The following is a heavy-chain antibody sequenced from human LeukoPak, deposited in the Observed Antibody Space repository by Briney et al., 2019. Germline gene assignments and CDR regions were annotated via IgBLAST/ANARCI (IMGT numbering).Heavy chain of an antibody. CDR3: AKETGYCSSTSCPASLDY. CDR2: ISGSGGST. Sequence: GGSLRLSCAASGFTFSSYAMSWVRQAPGKGLEWVSAISGSGGSTYYADSVNGRFTISRNNSKNTLYLHMNSLRAEDTAVYYCAKETGYCSSTSCPASLDYWGQGALVTVSS. CDR1: GFTFSSYA. V-gene: IGHV3-23*01. D-gene: IGHD2-2*01. J-gene: IGHJ4*02.